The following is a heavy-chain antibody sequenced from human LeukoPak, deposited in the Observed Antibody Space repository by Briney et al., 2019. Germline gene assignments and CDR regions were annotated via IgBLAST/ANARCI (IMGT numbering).Heavy chain of an antibody. CDR3: ARDQGWGYYGSGSYVDY. Sequence: GRSLRLSCAPSAFTFTDYYMSWIRQAPGRGLEWVSYLSSSSSYTNYANSVKGRFTLSRDNAKNSLYLQMNSLRAEDTAVYYGARDQGWGYYGSGSYVDYWGQGTLVTVSS. J-gene: IGHJ4*02. D-gene: IGHD3-10*01. V-gene: IGHV3-11*05. CDR2: LSSSSSYT. CDR1: AFTFTDYY.